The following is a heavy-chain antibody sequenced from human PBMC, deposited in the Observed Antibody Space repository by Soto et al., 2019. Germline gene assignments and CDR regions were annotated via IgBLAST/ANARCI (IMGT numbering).Heavy chain of an antibody. J-gene: IGHJ4*02. CDR1: GGSISSNNW. CDR2: IYPTGNT. D-gene: IGHD2-2*01. Sequence: QVQLQESGPGLVKPSGTLSLTCTISGGSISSNNWWSWVRQAPGKGLEWIGEIYPTGNTNYNPSLESRVTISVDKSKNQCSLKLTSVTAADTAVYYCARDGNSTSGDLDYWGQGTLVTVSS. V-gene: IGHV4-4*02. CDR3: ARDGNSTSGDLDY.